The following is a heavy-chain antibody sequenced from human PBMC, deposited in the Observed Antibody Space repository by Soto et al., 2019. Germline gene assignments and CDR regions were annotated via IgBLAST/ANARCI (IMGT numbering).Heavy chain of an antibody. D-gene: IGHD2-15*01. CDR3: ARELGYCSGGNCYSLNAFDI. Sequence: QLQLQESGPGLVKPSETLSLTCTVSGGSISISGYYWVLIRQPPGKGLEWIASIYYSGSTYYNPSLKSRVTIYGDTSKNQFSLKLSSVTDADTAVYYCARELGYCSGGNCYSLNAFDIWGQGTMVTVSS. J-gene: IGHJ3*02. CDR2: IYYSGST. CDR1: GGSISISGYY. V-gene: IGHV4-39*01.